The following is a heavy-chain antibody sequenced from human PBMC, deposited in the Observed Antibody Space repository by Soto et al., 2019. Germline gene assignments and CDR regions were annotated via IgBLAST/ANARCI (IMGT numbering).Heavy chain of an antibody. CDR2: INHLETP. Sequence: QLQLHQSGSALVKPSQTLSLTCTVSGASITYGDYSWSWIRQTPGKGLEWLGYINHLETPFDNPSFESRLTLSPARSNNQFSGYFMCVTAADRSVYCCTWCSLCDSLKYRGQGSL. D-gene: IGHD6-13*01. CDR3: TWCSLCDSLKY. CDR1: GASITYGDYS. J-gene: IGHJ4*02. V-gene: IGHV4-30-2*01.